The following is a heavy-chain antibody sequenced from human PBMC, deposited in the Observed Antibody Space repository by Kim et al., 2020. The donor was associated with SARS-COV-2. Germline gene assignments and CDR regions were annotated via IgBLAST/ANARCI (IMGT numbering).Heavy chain of an antibody. CDR3: VKDLRRNCDSSAYPGDY. D-gene: IGHD3-22*01. J-gene: IGHJ4*02. CDR2: ISGNSRDI. V-gene: IGHV3-9*01. CDR1: GFTFSEYA. Sequence: GGSLRLSCAVAGFTFSEYAIHWVRQPPGKGLEWVSCISGNSRDIVYVDSVKSRFTFSRDSAKNSLFLQMNSLRAEDTALYYCVKDLRRNCDSSAYPGDYWGQGTRVTVSS.